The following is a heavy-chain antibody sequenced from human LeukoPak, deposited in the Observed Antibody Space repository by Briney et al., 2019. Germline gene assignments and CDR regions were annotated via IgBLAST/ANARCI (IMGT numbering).Heavy chain of an antibody. CDR2: MSPNSGDT. J-gene: IGHJ4*02. CDR3: ARGPPNWGYDY. V-gene: IGHV1-8*01. CDR1: GYTFTSYD. D-gene: IGHD7-27*01. Sequence: ASVKVSCTASGYTFTSYDLNWVRQATGQRPEWMGWMSPNSGDTGYAQKFQDRVTMTRNTSISTAYMELSSLRSDDTAVYYCARGPPNWGYDYWGPGTLVTVSS.